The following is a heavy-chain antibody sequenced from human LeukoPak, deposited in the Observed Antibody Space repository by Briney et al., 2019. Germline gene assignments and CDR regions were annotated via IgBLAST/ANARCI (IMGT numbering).Heavy chain of an antibody. D-gene: IGHD1-26*01. CDR2: INHSGST. Sequence: SETLSLTCAVYGGSFSGYYWSWIRQPPGKGLEWIGEINHSGSTNYNPSLKSRVTISVDTSKNQFSLKLSSVTAADTAVYYCARHNSHREPPNAFDIWGQGTMVTVSS. V-gene: IGHV4-34*01. J-gene: IGHJ3*02. CDR1: GGSFSGYY. CDR3: ARHNSHREPPNAFDI.